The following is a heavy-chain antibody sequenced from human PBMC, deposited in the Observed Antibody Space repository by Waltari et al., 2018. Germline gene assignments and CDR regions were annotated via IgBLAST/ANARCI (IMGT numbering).Heavy chain of an antibody. Sequence: QVQLVQSGAEVKKPGASVNVSCKASGYTFTSYAMHWVRQAPGQRLEWMGWINAGKGNTKYAQEFQGRVTMTRDTSESTAYMELSRLRSEDMAVYYCARGVWSGYDEYWGQGTLVTVAS. V-gene: IGHV1-3*03. CDR2: INAGKGNT. J-gene: IGHJ4*02. CDR3: ARGVWSGYDEY. D-gene: IGHD3-3*01. CDR1: GYTFTSYA.